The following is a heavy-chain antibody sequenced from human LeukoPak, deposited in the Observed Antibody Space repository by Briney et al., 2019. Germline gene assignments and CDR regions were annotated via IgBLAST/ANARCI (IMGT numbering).Heavy chain of an antibody. CDR2: INVGNGNR. CDR3: AREGHASGNYFNGWFDP. J-gene: IGHJ5*02. CDR1: GYIFTNCA. Sequence: ASVKVSFKASGYIFTNCAIHWVRHAPGQRLEWMGWINVGNGNRKYSKKFKGRVSTTRDTSANTVYMELSSLRSEDTAVYYCAREGHASGNYFNGWFDPWGQGTLVTVSS. D-gene: IGHD3-10*01. V-gene: IGHV1-3*01.